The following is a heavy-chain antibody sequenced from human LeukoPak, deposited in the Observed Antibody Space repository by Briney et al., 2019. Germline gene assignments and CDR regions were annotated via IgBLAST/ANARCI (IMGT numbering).Heavy chain of an antibody. J-gene: IGHJ4*02. CDR1: GGTFSSYA. CDR2: IIPIFGTA. D-gene: IGHD3-22*01. Sequence: SVKVSCEASGGTFSSYAISWVRQAPGQGLEWMGGIIPIFGTANYAQKFQGRVTITADESTSTAYMELSSLRSEDTAVYYCARDDSSGYSARYFDYLGQGTLVTVSS. CDR3: ARDDSSGYSARYFDY. V-gene: IGHV1-69*13.